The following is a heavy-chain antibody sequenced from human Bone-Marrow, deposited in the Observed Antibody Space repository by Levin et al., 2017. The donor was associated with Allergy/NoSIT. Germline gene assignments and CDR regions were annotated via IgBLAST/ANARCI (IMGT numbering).Heavy chain of an antibody. D-gene: IGHD6-13*01. J-gene: IGHJ4*02. Sequence: SCAASGFTFSSYAMNWVRQAPGKGLEWVSSISGSGESTYYADSVKGRFTISRDNSKNTLFLQMNSLRAEDTAIYYCAKDPAAAGVFDYWGQGTLVTVSS. CDR1: GFTFSSYA. CDR3: AKDPAAAGVFDY. V-gene: IGHV3-23*01. CDR2: ISGSGEST.